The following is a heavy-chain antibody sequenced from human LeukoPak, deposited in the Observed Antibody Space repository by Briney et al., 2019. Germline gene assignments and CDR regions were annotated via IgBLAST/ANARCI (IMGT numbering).Heavy chain of an antibody. D-gene: IGHD5-18*01. CDR1: GYTFADYG. V-gene: IGHV1-18*01. J-gene: IGHJ4*02. CDR3: ARYSYGLYYFDY. Sequence: ASVKVSCKASGYTFADYGLSWCRQAPGQGLEWLGWISDYNGITNYADKFQGRVTMTTDTSTSTAYMELRSLRSDDTAVYYCARYSYGLYYFDYWGQGTLVTVSS. CDR2: ISDYNGIT.